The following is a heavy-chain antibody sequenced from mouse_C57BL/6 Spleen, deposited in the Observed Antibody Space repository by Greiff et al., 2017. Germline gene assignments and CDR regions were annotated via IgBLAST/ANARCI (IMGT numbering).Heavy chain of an antibody. V-gene: IGHV5-4*01. D-gene: IGHD3-3*01. CDR1: GFTFSSYA. J-gene: IGHJ3*01. Sequence: VQLKESGGGLVKPGGSLKLSCAASGFTFSSYAMSWVRQTPEKRLEWVATISDGGSYTYYPDNVKGRFTISRDNAKNNLYLQMSHLKSEDTAMYYCARDEGGWGQGTLVTVSA. CDR3: ARDEGG. CDR2: ISDGGSYT.